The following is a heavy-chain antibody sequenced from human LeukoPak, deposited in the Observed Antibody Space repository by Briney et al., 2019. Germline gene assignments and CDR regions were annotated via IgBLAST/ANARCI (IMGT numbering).Heavy chain of an antibody. CDR2: ISGSGGST. CDR1: GFPFSNYA. Sequence: GGSLRLSCAASGFPFSNYAMSRVRQAPGKGLEWVSAISGSGGSTYYADSVRGRFTISRDNSKNALYLQMNSLRAEDTAVYYCAKGGGRYCSSTSCYSFDYWGQGTLVTVSS. D-gene: IGHD2-2*01. V-gene: IGHV3-23*01. CDR3: AKGGGRYCSSTSCYSFDY. J-gene: IGHJ4*02.